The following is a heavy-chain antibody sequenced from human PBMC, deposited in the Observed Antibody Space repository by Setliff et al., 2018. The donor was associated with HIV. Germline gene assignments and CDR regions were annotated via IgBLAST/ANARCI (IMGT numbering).Heavy chain of an antibody. CDR1: GDSINSGTYY. J-gene: IGHJ4*02. CDR2: LHLSGDT. V-gene: IGHV4-61*02. CDR3: ARASSDIPGVDSSYFDD. Sequence: LSLTCTVSGDSINSGTYYWSWIRQPAGKGLEWIGRLHLSGDTNYDPSLENRATISVDTSKSQFFLMLSSVTAADTAVYYCARASSDIPGVDSSYFDDWGQGTLVTVSS. D-gene: IGHD2-2*01.